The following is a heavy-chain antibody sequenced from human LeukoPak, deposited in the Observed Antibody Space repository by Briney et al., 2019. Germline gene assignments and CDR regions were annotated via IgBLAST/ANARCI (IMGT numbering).Heavy chain of an antibody. V-gene: IGHV4-59*01. CDR3: ARELRSGGVSN. Sequence: SETLSLTCTVSGGSMSTYYWSWIRQPPGKGLEWIGYIFHSGGTNYNPSLKSRLTISVDTTKNQFSLKLSSVTAADTAVYYCARELRSGGVSNWGQGTLVTVSS. CDR2: IFHSGGT. CDR1: GGSMSTYY. J-gene: IGHJ4*02. D-gene: IGHD3-16*01.